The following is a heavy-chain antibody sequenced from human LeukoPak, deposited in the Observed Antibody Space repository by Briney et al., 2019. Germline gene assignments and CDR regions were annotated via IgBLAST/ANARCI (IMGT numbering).Heavy chain of an antibody. CDR3: ARAPEEAFDI. CDR2: ISWDGGST. V-gene: IGHV3-43*01. CDR1: GFTFDDYA. J-gene: IGHJ3*02. Sequence: TGGSLRLSCAASGFTFDDYAMHWVRQAPGKGLEWVSLISWDGGSTYYANSVKGRFTISRDNSKNSLYLQMNSLRTEDTALYYCARAPEEAFDIWGQGTMVTVSS.